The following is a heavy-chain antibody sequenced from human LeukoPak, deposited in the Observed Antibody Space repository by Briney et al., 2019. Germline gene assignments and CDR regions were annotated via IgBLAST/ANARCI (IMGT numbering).Heavy chain of an antibody. CDR1: GFTFSSYS. CDR3: ARSASSGYYLHYYYYYMDV. D-gene: IGHD3-22*01. V-gene: IGHV3-7*01. CDR2: IKQDGSAK. J-gene: IGHJ6*03. Sequence: PGGSLRLSCAASGFTFSSYSMSWVRQAPGKGLEWVANIKQDGSAKYYVDSVKGRFTISRDNAKNSLYMQMNSLRAEDTAVYYCARSASSGYYLHYYYYYMDVWGKGTTVTVSS.